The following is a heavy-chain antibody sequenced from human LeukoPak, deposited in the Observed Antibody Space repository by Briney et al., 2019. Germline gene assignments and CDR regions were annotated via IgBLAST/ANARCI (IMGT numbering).Heavy chain of an antibody. CDR3: AREQDTAMGPYFDY. CDR1: GGTFSSYA. D-gene: IGHD5-18*01. V-gene: IGHV1-69*05. CDR2: IIPIFGTA. Sequence: SVKVSCKASGGTFSSYAISWVRQAPGQGLEWMGGIIPIFGTANYAQKFQGRVTITTDESTSTAYMELNSLRSEDTAVYYCAREQDTAMGPYFDYWGQGTLVTVSS. J-gene: IGHJ4*02.